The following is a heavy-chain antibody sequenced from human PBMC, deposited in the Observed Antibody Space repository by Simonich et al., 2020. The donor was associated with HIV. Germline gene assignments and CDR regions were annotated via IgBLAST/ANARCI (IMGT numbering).Heavy chain of an antibody. D-gene: IGHD2-21*02. CDR1: GGSFSGYY. J-gene: IGHJ4*02. CDR2: TNHSGST. V-gene: IGHV4-34*02. Sequence: QVQLQQWGAGLLKPSETLSLTCAVYGGSFSGYYWSWIRQPPGKGLEWIGETNHSGSTDNNPALKIRVTISVDTSKNQFSRKLSSVTAADTAVYYCASCGGDCYHFDYWGQGTLVTVSS. CDR3: ASCGGDCYHFDY.